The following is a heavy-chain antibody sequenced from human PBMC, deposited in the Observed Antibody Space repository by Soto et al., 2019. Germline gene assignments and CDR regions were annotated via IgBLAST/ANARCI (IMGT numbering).Heavy chain of an antibody. Sequence: QVQLVQSGAEVKKPGASVKVSCKTSGYPFTSYGINWVRQAPGQGPEWMGWISAYDDKTIYSQKFQGRVTLTADTSTTTAYMELRGLRFDDTAVXXCARDRLIAVTGLLRNWGQGTLVTVSS. CDR1: GYPFTSYG. CDR3: ARDRLIAVTGLLRN. D-gene: IGHD6-19*01. J-gene: IGHJ4*02. V-gene: IGHV1-18*01. CDR2: ISAYDDKT.